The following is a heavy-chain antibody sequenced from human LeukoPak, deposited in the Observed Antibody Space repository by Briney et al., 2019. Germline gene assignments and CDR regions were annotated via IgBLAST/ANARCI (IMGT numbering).Heavy chain of an antibody. D-gene: IGHD2-8*01. Sequence: SETLSLTCAVYGGSFSGYYWSWIRQPPGKGLEWIGEINHSGSTNYNPSLKSRVTISVDTSKNQFSLKLSSVTAADTAVYYCARAREGYCTNGVCYDDYWGQGTLVTVSS. CDR2: INHSGST. V-gene: IGHV4-34*01. J-gene: IGHJ4*02. CDR3: ARAREGYCTNGVCYDDY. CDR1: GGSFSGYY.